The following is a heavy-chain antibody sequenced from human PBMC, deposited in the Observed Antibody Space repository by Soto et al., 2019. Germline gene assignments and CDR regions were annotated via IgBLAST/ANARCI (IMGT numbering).Heavy chain of an antibody. CDR2: INHSGRT. V-gene: IGHV4-34*02. J-gene: IGHJ4*02. CDR3: ARGRTSDWGSGSPLPGGY. D-gene: IGHD3-10*01. Sequence: QVQLQQWGAGVLEPSETLSLTCAVYGGSFSGYFWSWIRQPPGKGLEWIWDINHSGRTNYKPSLNSRVNIAVDTSNTHFSLNLSSMTAADRAVYYCARGRTSDWGSGSPLPGGYWGQGTLVIVSS. CDR1: GGSFSGYF.